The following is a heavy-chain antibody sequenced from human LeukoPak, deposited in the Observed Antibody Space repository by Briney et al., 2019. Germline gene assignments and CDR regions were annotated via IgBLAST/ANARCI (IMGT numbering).Heavy chain of an antibody. V-gene: IGHV3-23*01. J-gene: IGHJ4*02. D-gene: IGHD4-17*01. CDR1: GFTFSSYA. Sequence: GGSLRLSCAASGFTFSSYAMSWVRQAPGKGLEWVSSISGSGDRTYYADSVKGRFTISRDNAKNTLSLQMNSLRAEDTAVYYCAKGLGDYVPSNYLDSWGQGTLVTVSS. CDR2: ISGSGDRT. CDR3: AKGLGDYVPSNYLDS.